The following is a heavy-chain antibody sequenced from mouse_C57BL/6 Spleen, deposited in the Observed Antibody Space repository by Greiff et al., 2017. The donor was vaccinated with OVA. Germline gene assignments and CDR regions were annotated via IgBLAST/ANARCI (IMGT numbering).Heavy chain of an antibody. V-gene: IGHV1-59*01. Sequence: QVQLQQPGAELVRPGTSVKLSCKASGYTFTSYWMHWVKQRPGQGLEWIGVIDPSDSYTNYNQKFKGKATLTVDTSSSTAYMQLSSLTSEDSAVYYCARSDYGAMDCWGQGTSVTVSS. J-gene: IGHJ4*01. CDR1: GYTFTSYW. D-gene: IGHD2-4*01. CDR3: ARSDYGAMDC. CDR2: IDPSDSYT.